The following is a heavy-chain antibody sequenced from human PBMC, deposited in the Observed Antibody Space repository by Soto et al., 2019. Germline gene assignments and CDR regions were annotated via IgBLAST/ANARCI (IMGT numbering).Heavy chain of an antibody. CDR1: GFTFSSYW. CDR3: VRDSGGSATPWGPLTV. J-gene: IGHJ3*01. D-gene: IGHD3-10*01. CDR2: IKQDGSEK. Sequence: EVQLVESGGGLVQPGGSLRLSCAASGFTFSSYWMSWVRQAPGKGLERVANIKQDGSEKYYVDSVKGRFTISRDNAKTSLYLQMNSLRAEDTAVYHCVRDSGGSATPWGPLTVWGQGIMVTFSS. V-gene: IGHV3-7*01.